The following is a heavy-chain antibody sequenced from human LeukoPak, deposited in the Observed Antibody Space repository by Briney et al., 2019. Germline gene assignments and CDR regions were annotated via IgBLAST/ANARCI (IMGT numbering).Heavy chain of an antibody. Sequence: ASVKVSCKASGYTFTSYDINWVRQATGQRLEWMGWMNPNSGNTDYTQKFQGRVTITRNTSISTAYMELSSLRSEDTAVYYCAKAVVVRGYFDYWGQGTLVTVSS. CDR3: AKAVVVRGYFDY. CDR1: GYTFTSYD. D-gene: IGHD3-10*01. J-gene: IGHJ4*02. V-gene: IGHV1-8*01. CDR2: MNPNSGNT.